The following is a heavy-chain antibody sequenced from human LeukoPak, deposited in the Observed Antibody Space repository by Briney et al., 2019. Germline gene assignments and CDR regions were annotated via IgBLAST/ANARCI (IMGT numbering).Heavy chain of an antibody. CDR2: IGVTGDT. V-gene: IGHV3-13*04. Sequence: GGSLRLSCAASGFTFSSYDMHWVRQVTGKGLEWVSAIGVTGDTYYPGSVKGRFTISRENAKNSLYLQINSLRAGDTAVYYCARVGALVRGVDYYYGLDVWGQGTTVTVSS. CDR1: GFTFSSYD. J-gene: IGHJ6*02. CDR3: ARVGALVRGVDYYYGLDV. D-gene: IGHD3-10*01.